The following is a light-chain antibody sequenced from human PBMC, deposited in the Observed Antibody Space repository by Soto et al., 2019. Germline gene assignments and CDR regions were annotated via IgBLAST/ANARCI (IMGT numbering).Light chain of an antibody. V-gene: IGKV1-39*01. CDR2: AAS. Sequence: DIQMTQSPSSLSASVGDRVTITCRASQSISSYLNWYQQKPGKAPKLLIYAASSLQSGVPSRFSGSGSGTDFTLTISSLQPEDFAAYYCQQLYTYPLTFGGGTKVDI. CDR1: QSISSY. CDR3: QQLYTYPLT. J-gene: IGKJ4*01.